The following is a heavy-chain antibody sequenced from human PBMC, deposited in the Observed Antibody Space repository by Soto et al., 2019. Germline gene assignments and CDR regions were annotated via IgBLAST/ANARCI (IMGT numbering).Heavy chain of an antibody. CDR3: AKDLFRRKLPLWLGSDY. V-gene: IGHV3-30*18. J-gene: IGHJ4*02. CDR2: ISYDGSNK. Sequence: GGSLRLSCAASGFTFSSYGMHWVRQAPGKGLEWVAVISYDGSNKYYADSVKGRFTISRDNSKNTLYLQMNSLRAEDTAVYYCAKDLFRRKLPLWLGSDYWGQGTLVTVSS. D-gene: IGHD6-19*01. CDR1: GFTFSSYG.